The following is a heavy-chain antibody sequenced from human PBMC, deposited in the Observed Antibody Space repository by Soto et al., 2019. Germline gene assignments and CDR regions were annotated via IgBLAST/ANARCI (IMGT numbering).Heavy chain of an antibody. Sequence: QVQLQGSGPGLVKPSQTLSLTCTVSGGSISSGDYYWSWIRQPPGKGLEWIGYIYYSGSTYYNPSLKSRVTISVDTSKNQFSLKLSSVTAADTAVYYCASQATSRDYAPSDWFDPWGQGTLVTVSS. V-gene: IGHV4-30-4*01. CDR3: ASQATSRDYAPSDWFDP. CDR1: GGSISSGDYY. J-gene: IGHJ5*02. CDR2: IYYSGST. D-gene: IGHD2-2*01.